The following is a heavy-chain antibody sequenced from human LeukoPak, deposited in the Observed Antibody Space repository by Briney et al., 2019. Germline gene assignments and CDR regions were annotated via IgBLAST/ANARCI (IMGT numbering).Heavy chain of an antibody. CDR3: ARDRGDWLSWANCFDP. CDR2: IYTSGST. D-gene: IGHD3-9*01. J-gene: IGHJ5*02. CDR1: GGSISSGSYY. V-gene: IGHV4-61*02. Sequence: SQTLSLTCTVSGGSISSGSYYWSWMRQPAGKGLEWIGRIYTSGSTNYNPSLKSRFTISVDTSKNQFSLKLSSVTAADTAVYYCARDRGDWLSWANCFDPWGQGTLVTVSS.